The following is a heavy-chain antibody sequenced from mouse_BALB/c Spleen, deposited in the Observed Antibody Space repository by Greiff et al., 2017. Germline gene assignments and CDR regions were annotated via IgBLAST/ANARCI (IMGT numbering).Heavy chain of an antibody. CDR2: ISYSGST. CDR3: ARSGYRYPWFAY. Sequence: VQLKESGPGLVKPSQSLSLTCTVTGYSITSDYAWNWIRQFPGNKLEWMGYISYSGSTSYNPSLKSRISITRDTSKNQFFLQLNSVTTEDTATYYCARSGYRYPWFAYWGQGTLVTVSA. CDR1: GYSITSDYA. J-gene: IGHJ3*01. V-gene: IGHV3-2*02. D-gene: IGHD2-14*01.